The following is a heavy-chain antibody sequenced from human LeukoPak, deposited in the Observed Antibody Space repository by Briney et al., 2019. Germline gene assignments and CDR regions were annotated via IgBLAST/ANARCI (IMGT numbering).Heavy chain of an antibody. CDR1: GGSISSYY. CDR2: LHYSGST. Sequence: KASETLSLTCTVSGGSISSYYWSWIRQPPGKGLEWIGSLHYSGSTNYNPSLKSRVTISVDTSKNQFSLQLSSVTAADTAVYYCASGPGVEYPFDYWGQGTLVTVSS. V-gene: IGHV4-59*01. CDR3: ASGPGVEYPFDY. J-gene: IGHJ4*02. D-gene: IGHD2-2*01.